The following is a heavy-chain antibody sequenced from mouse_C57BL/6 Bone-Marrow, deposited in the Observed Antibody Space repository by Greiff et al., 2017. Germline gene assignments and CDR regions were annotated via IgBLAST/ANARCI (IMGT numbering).Heavy chain of an antibody. J-gene: IGHJ4*01. CDR3: AREGQGRGAMDY. Sequence: QVQLQQSGAELAKPGASVTLSCKASGYTFTSYWMHWVKPRPGQGLEWIGYINPSSGYTTYNQKFKDKATLTADKSSSTAYMQLSSLTYEDSAVYYCAREGQGRGAMDYWGQGTSVTVSS. V-gene: IGHV1-7*01. CDR2: INPSSGYT. CDR1: GYTFTSYW. D-gene: IGHD3-2*02.